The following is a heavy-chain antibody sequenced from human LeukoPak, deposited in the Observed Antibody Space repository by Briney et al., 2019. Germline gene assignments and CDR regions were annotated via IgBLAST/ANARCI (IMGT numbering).Heavy chain of an antibody. Sequence: GESLKISCKGSGYSFTSYWIGWVRQMPGKGLEWMGIIYPGDSDTRYSPSFQGQVTISADKSISTAYLQWSSLKASDTAMYYCARLPDYYDSSGYYYFRRSYYYYYGMDVWGQGTTVTVSS. D-gene: IGHD3-22*01. CDR1: GYSFTSYW. V-gene: IGHV5-51*01. CDR3: ARLPDYYDSSGYYYFRRSYYYYYGMDV. CDR2: IYPGDSDT. J-gene: IGHJ6*02.